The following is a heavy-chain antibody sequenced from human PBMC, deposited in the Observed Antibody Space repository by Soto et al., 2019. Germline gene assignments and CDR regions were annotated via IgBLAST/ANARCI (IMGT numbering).Heavy chain of an antibody. CDR1: GFNFRSYG. CDR2: ISGSGSVT. V-gene: IGHV3-23*01. J-gene: IGHJ4*02. Sequence: EVRLLESGGGLVKPGGSLRLSYAASGFNFRSYGLSWVRQAPGKGLEWVSDISGSGSVTNYADSVKGRFTISRDNSNNTLTLQMDSLRAEDTAVYYCAKGGVAAARGYFDHWGQGTRVTVSS. D-gene: IGHD6-13*01. CDR3: AKGGVAAARGYFDH.